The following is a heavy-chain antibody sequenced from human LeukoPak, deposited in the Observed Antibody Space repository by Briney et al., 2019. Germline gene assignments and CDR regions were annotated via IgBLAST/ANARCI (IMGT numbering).Heavy chain of an antibody. CDR1: GGSISSGGYS. J-gene: IGHJ6*02. CDR2: IYHSGST. Sequence: SETLSLTCAVSGGSISSGGYSWSWIRQPPGKGLEWIGYIYHSGSTNYNPSLKSRVTISVDTSKNQFSLKLSSVTAADTAVYYCARVRRIAAAGPYGMDVWSQGTTVTVSS. D-gene: IGHD6-13*01. V-gene: IGHV4-30-2*01. CDR3: ARVRRIAAAGPYGMDV.